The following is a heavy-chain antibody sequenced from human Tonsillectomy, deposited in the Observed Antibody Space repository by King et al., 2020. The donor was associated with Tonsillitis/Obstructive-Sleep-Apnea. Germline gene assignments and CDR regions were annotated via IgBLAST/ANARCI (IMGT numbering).Heavy chain of an antibody. CDR1: GGSFSGYY. D-gene: IGHD3-10*01. CDR3: ARSLRITMVQGVRHNFQH. CDR2: INHSGST. J-gene: IGHJ1*01. Sequence: VQLQQWGAGLLKPSETLSLTCAVYGGSFSGYYWSWIRQPPGKGLEWIGEINHSGSTNYNPSLKSRVTISVDTSKNQFSLKLSSVTAADTAVYYCARSLRITMVQGVRHNFQHWGQGTLVTVSS. V-gene: IGHV4-34*01.